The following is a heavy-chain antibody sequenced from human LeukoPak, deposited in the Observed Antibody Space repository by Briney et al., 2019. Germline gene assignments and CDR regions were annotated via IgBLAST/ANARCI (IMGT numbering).Heavy chain of an antibody. CDR3: ARVRRDQGASYYYYGMGV. CDR1: GFTLCDYY. V-gene: IGHV3-11*01. CDR2: ISSSGSTL. J-gene: IGHJ6*02. D-gene: IGHD1-26*01. Sequence: GCLRLSSAASGFTLCDYYMSWIRQTPGKGLEWVSYISSSGSTLYTTASVKGRLTISKDSAKTSLYLQMNSLRAEDTAVYYCARVRRDQGASYYYYGMGVWGQGTTVTVSS.